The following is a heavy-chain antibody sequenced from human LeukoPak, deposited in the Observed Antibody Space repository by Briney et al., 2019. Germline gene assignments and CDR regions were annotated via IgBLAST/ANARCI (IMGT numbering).Heavy chain of an antibody. V-gene: IGHV4-4*09. D-gene: IGHD3-10*01. CDR3: ARRRGGFGAGEFPF. CDR1: GGSISGFY. Sequence: KSSETLSLTCTVSGGSISGFYWGWIRQPPGKGLEWIGYICGSGSTTYNPSLSSRVTISIDTSQNQFSLKLTSVTAADTAVYYCARRRGGFGAGEFPFWGQGTLVTVSA. J-gene: IGHJ4*02. CDR2: ICGSGST.